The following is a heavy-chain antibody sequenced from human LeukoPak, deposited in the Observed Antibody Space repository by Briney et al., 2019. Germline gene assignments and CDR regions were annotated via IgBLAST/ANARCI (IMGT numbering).Heavy chain of an antibody. CDR2: IYHSGST. J-gene: IGHJ4*02. CDR3: AREGLATMIRGVIPY. CDR1: GGSISSSNW. Sequence: SETLSLTCAVSGGSISSSNWWSWVRQPPGKGLEWIGEIYHSGSTNYNPSLKSRVTISVDTSKNQFSLKLSSVTAADTAVYYCAREGLATMIRGVIPYWGQGTLVTVSS. V-gene: IGHV4-4*02. D-gene: IGHD3-10*01.